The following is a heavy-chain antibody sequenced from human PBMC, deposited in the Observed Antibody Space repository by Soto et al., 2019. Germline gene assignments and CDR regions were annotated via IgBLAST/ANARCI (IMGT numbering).Heavy chain of an antibody. V-gene: IGHV4-59*01. D-gene: IGHD3-10*01. J-gene: IGHJ4*02. Sequence: QVQLQESGPGLVKPSETLSLTCTVSGGSISSYYWSWIRQPPGKGLEWIGYIYYSGSTNYNPSLKSRVTIAVDTSKNQFSLKLRSVTAADTAVYYCARVENTMVRGVMITYFDYWGQGTLVTVSS. CDR1: GGSISSYY. CDR3: ARVENTMVRGVMITYFDY. CDR2: IYYSGST.